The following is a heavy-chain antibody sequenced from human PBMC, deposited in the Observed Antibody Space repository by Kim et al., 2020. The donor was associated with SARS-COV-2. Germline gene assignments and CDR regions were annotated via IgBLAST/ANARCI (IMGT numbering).Heavy chain of an antibody. CDR1: GFSFNNYG. CDR3: TKQGYLFELNTYYGMVL. Sequence: GGSLRLSCAASGFSFNNYGMHWVRQAPGKGLEWVAFISYEGSKKQYLDSLKGRFTVSRDYSKNTLYLQMNSLTAEDTAVYYCTKQGYLFELNTYYGMVLWGQGTAVTVSS. J-gene: IGHJ6*02. CDR2: ISYEGSKK. V-gene: IGHV3-30*18. D-gene: IGHD2-15*01.